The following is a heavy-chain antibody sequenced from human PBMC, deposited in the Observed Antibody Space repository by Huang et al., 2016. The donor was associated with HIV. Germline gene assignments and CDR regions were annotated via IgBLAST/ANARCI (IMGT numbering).Heavy chain of an antibody. CDR1: GGSISGSRYY. J-gene: IGHJ6*03. CDR2: IYYRGDS. CDR3: ARGQSGPSQWLASLGNYYYYMDV. Sequence: QLQLQESGPGPVKPSATLSLTCSVSGGSISGSRYYWGWIRQPPGKGLGWIGRIYYRGDSHYRPSLKSRVTISVDTSKNQFSLKLSSVTAADTAVCYCARGQSGPSQWLASLGNYYYYMDVWGKGTTVTVSS. V-gene: IGHV4-39*01. D-gene: IGHD6-19*01.